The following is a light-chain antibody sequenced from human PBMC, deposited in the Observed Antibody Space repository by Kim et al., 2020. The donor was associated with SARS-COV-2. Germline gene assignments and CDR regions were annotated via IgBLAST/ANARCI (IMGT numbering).Light chain of an antibody. CDR2: RNN. CDR3: SAWDSSLNVWV. V-gene: IGLV10-54*04. J-gene: IGLJ3*02. CDR1: NHNVGNQG. Sequence: QPATRDHTGNNHNVGNQGATWLQQHQGHPAKRLAFRNNIGPSGISERFSASRSGDTASLTITGLQPEDETDYYCSAWDSSLNVWVFGGETKLTVL.